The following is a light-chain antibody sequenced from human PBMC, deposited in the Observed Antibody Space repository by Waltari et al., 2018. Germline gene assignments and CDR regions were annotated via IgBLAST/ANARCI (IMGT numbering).Light chain of an antibody. CDR3: SSHAGGNNLDV. CDR2: QVS. J-gene: IGLJ2*01. V-gene: IGLV2-8*01. CDR1: SNGVGYYTY. Sequence: QSTLTQHPPASGSLGQSVPFPCTGTSNGVGYYTYFSRYQQHPGQAPKLLISQVSKRPSGVPDRFSGFKSGNTAFLTVSGLQADDEADYYCSSHAGGNNLDVFGGGTKLTVL.